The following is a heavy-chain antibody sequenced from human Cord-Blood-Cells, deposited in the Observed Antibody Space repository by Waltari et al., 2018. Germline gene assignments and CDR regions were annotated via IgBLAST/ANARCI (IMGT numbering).Heavy chain of an antibody. CDR3: ARDPRWLRFDY. V-gene: IGHV3-48*01. D-gene: IGHD5-12*01. CDR1: GLTLSSFS. CDR2: ISSSSSTI. J-gene: IGHJ4*02. Sequence: EVQLVESGGGLVQPGGSLRLPCAASGLTLSSFSLNWFRQAPGKGLEWVSYISSSSSTIYYADSVKGRFTISRDNAKNSLYLQMNSLRAEDTAVYYCARDPRWLRFDYWGQGTLVTVSS.